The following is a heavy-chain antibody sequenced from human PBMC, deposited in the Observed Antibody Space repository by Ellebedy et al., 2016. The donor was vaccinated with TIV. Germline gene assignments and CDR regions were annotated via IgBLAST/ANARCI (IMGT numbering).Heavy chain of an antibody. Sequence: AASVKVSCKASGFSLVSYGISWVRQAPGQSLEWMGWIGPNNRNTHYAKNFQGRVAMTTETSTSTAYMELRSLRPDDTAVYYCARDFGFGNLFGYWGQGTLVIVSS. J-gene: IGHJ4*02. D-gene: IGHD3-10*01. CDR2: IGPNNRNT. CDR3: ARDFGFGNLFGY. CDR1: GFSLVSYG. V-gene: IGHV1-18*04.